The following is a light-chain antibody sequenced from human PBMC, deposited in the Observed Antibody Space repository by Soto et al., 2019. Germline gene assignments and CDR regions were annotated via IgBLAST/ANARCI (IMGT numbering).Light chain of an antibody. CDR3: RSYTSSSPYV. J-gene: IGLJ1*01. V-gene: IGLV2-14*01. CDR1: ISDVGGYNY. Sequence: QSALTQPASVSGSPGQSITISCTGTISDVGGYNYVSWYQQHPGKAPKLMIYEVSNRPSGVANRFSGSKSGNTASLTISGLHAEDEADYYCRSYTSSSPYVFGTGTKLTVL. CDR2: EVS.